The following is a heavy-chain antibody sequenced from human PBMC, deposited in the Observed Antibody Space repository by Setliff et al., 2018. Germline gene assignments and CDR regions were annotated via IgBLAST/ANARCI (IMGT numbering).Heavy chain of an antibody. CDR2: IHSGGSST. Sequence: GGSLRLSCAASGFTISSYAMSWVRQAPGKGLEWVSVIHSGGSSTYYADSVKGRFTISRDNSKNTVYLQMKSLRAEDTAVYYCAKDTTGRDVFDVWGQGTMVTVSS. J-gene: IGHJ3*01. V-gene: IGHV3-23*03. CDR3: AKDTTGRDVFDV. D-gene: IGHD1-1*01. CDR1: GFTISSYA.